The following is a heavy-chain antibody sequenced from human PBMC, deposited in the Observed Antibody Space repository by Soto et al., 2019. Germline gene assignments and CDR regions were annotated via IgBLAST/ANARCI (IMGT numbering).Heavy chain of an antibody. V-gene: IGHV4-34*01. CDR2: MYYSGTT. D-gene: IGHD6-25*01. CDR1: GGSFSGYY. J-gene: IGHJ5*02. Sequence: TSGTLSLTRAVYGGSFSGYYWSWLRQTPGKGLEFIGSMYYSGTTYYNPSLKSRVTISVDTSKNQFTLKLISVTAADTAVYYCAVVDSTGNWFDPWGEGALVTVSS. CDR3: AVVDSTGNWFDP.